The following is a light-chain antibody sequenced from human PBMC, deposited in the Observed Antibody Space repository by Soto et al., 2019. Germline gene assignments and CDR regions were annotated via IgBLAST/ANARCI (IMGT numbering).Light chain of an antibody. CDR2: END. V-gene: IGLV1-44*01. Sequence: QSVLTQPPSASGTPGQTVTISCSGSTSNIGTNNVNWYQQLPGTAPKLLIYENDQRPSGVPDRFSGSKSGTSASLAISGLQSEDEGDYHGAAWDDSLNARLFGGGTKLTVL. CDR1: TSNIGTNN. CDR3: AAWDDSLNARL. J-gene: IGLJ3*02.